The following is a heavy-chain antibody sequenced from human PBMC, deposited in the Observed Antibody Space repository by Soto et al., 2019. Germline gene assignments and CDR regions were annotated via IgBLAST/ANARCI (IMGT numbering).Heavy chain of an antibody. CDR3: ARGWRGYSYGYSPFDY. CDR2: INAGNGNT. Sequence: GASVKVSCKASGYTFTSYAMHWVRQAPGQRLEWMGWINAGNGNTKYSQKFQGRVTITRDTSASTAYMELSSLRSEDTAVYYCARGWRGYSYGYSPFDYWGQGTLVTVSS. D-gene: IGHD5-18*01. CDR1: GYTFTSYA. V-gene: IGHV1-3*01. J-gene: IGHJ4*02.